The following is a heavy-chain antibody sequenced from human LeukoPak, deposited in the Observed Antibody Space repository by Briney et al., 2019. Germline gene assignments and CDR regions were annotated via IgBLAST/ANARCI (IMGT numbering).Heavy chain of an antibody. V-gene: IGHV3-23*01. CDR1: GFIFSTYA. J-gene: IGHJ5*02. CDR2: ISGSGGST. D-gene: IGHD2-15*01. Sequence: GGSLRLSCVTSGFIFSTYALSWVRQAPGKGLEWASSISGSGGSTYHADSVKGRFTISRDNAKNSLYLQMNSLRAEDTAVYYCARGVARWFDPWGQGTLVTVSS. CDR3: ARGVARWFDP.